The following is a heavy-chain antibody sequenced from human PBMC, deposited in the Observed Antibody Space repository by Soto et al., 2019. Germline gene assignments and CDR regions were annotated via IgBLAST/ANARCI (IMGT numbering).Heavy chain of an antibody. CDR2: IYYSGST. J-gene: IGHJ6*02. CDR1: CGSIISSSYY. CDR3: ARQMAILRYFDWLYYGMDV. D-gene: IGHD3-9*01. Sequence: SETLSLTCTFSCGSIISSSYYWGWIRQPPGKGLEWIGSIYYSGSTYYNPSLKSRVTISVDTSKNQFSLKLSSVTAADTAVYYCARQMAILRYFDWLYYGMDVWGQGTTVTVSS. V-gene: IGHV4-39*01.